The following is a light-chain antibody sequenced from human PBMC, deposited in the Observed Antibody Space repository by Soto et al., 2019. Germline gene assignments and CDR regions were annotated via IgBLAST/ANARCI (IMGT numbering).Light chain of an antibody. CDR1: NSNIGGNT. J-gene: IGLJ7*01. CDR3: AAWDDSLKGLI. Sequence: QSVLTQPPSASGTPGQRVTISCSGSNSNIGGNTVNWYQQLPATAPKLLIHDNAQRPSGVPDRFSGSKSGTSASLAISGLQSEDEADYYCAAWDDSLKGLIFGGGTQLTVL. CDR2: DNA. V-gene: IGLV1-44*01.